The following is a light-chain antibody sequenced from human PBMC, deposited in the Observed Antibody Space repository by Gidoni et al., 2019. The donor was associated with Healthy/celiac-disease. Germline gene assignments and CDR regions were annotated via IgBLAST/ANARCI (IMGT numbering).Light chain of an antibody. Sequence: EIVMTQSPATLSVSPGERATLSCRASQSVSSNLAWYQQKPGQAPRLLIYGASTRATGIPARFLGSGSGTEFTLTLRSLPSEYFAVYYCQQYNNWPPLTFGGGTKVEI. J-gene: IGKJ4*01. CDR1: QSVSSN. CDR3: QQYNNWPPLT. V-gene: IGKV3-15*01. CDR2: GAS.